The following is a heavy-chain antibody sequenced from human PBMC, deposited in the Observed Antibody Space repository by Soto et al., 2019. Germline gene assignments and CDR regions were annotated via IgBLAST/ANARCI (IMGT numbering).Heavy chain of an antibody. D-gene: IGHD1-26*01. V-gene: IGHV3-23*01. CDR3: AKDLGFWEPRKDYYYALDV. Sequence: EVHLLESGGGLVQPGGSLRLSCAASGFTFDFHAMSWVRQAPGKGLEWVSAISGTGGSTYYADSVKGRFTISRDNSKNTLYLQMNSLRADDTAVYFCAKDLGFWEPRKDYYYALDVWGQGTTVTVSS. J-gene: IGHJ6*02. CDR1: GFTFDFHA. CDR2: ISGTGGST.